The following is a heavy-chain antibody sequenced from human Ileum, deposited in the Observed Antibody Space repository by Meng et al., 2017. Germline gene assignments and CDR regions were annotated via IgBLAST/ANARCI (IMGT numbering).Heavy chain of an antibody. CDR2: SYYDGSS. Sequence: QVQLQESGPGLVNPSQTLSLTCRVSGASLSTGGYYWSWIRQQPGKGLEWIGYSYYDGSSYYNPSLKSRPIISLDASKSQFSLRLTSMTAADTAIYYCTRGGFGYSVPFDFWGQGTLVTVSS. D-gene: IGHD5/OR15-5a*01. J-gene: IGHJ4*02. CDR3: TRGGFGYSVPFDF. V-gene: IGHV4-31*03. CDR1: GASLSTGGYY.